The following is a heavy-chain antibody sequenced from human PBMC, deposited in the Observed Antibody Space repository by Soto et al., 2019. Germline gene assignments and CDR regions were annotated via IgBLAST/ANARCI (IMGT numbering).Heavy chain of an antibody. J-gene: IGHJ4*02. D-gene: IGHD3-16*01. CDR1: GFKFSNYA. CDR2: ISATGGGT. Sequence: GGSLRLSCAASGFKFSNYAMSWVRQAPGKGLEWVSLISATGGGTYYADSVKGRFTISRDNSHNTLYLQVHSLTAEDTAVYYCAKDRRAGGNSAFYFDFWGQGAQVTGSS. V-gene: IGHV3-23*01. CDR3: AKDRRAGGNSAFYFDF.